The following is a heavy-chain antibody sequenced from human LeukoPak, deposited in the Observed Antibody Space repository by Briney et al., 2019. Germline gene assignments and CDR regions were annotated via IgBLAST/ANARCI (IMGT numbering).Heavy chain of an antibody. CDR1: GGSVSSYY. D-gene: IGHD6-19*01. V-gene: IGHV4-59*02. CDR3: ARDLSSGWPYQWSYFDY. J-gene: IGHJ4*02. Sequence: KASETLSLTCTVSGGSVSSYYWNWIRQPPGKGLEWIGYIYYSGSINYNPSLKSRLTISIDTSKNQFSMTLSSVTAADTAVYYCARDLSSGWPYQWSYFDYWGQGTLVTVSS. CDR2: IYYSGSI.